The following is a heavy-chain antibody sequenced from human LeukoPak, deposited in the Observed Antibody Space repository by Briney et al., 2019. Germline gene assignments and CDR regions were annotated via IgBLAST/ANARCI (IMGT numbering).Heavy chain of an antibody. D-gene: IGHD5-18*01. CDR2: IYSSGST. CDR3: AKSWGYGPIDY. Sequence: SETLSLTCAVSGASVSGSNYYWGWIRQPPGKGLEWIGNIYSSGSTYYNASLQSRVTISIDTSKNQFSLRLNSVTAADTAMYFCAKSWGYGPIDYWGQGTRVIVSS. CDR1: GASVSGSNYY. J-gene: IGHJ4*02. V-gene: IGHV4-39*01.